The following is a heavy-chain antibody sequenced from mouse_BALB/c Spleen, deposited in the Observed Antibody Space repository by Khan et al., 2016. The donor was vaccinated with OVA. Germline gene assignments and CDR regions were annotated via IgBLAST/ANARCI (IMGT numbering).Heavy chain of an antibody. J-gene: IGHJ2*01. CDR1: GYIFTNYW. CDR2: IYPGTDNT. V-gene: IGHV1-76*01. CDR3: AREESVYYFVY. Sequence: QVQLKESGAELVRPGASVKLSCRTSGYIFTNYWIHLVKQGSGQGLEWIARIYPGTDNTYYNEKLKDKATLTADRSSSTAYMQLSSLKSEDSAVYFCAREESVYYFVYWGQGTTLTVSS. D-gene: IGHD6-2*01.